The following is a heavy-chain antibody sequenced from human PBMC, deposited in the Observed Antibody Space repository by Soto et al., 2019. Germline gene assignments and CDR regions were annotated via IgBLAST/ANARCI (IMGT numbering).Heavy chain of an antibody. Sequence: QVQLVQSGAEVTKPGASVKVSCKASGYTFTSYGISWVRQAPGQGLEWMGWISAYNGNTNYAQKLQGRVTMTTDTSTSTAYMELRSLRSDDTAVYYGARSPRMGSGCVLLDYWGQGTLVTVSS. V-gene: IGHV1-18*01. J-gene: IGHJ4*02. D-gene: IGHD6-19*01. CDR3: ARSPRMGSGCVLLDY. CDR2: ISAYNGNT. CDR1: GYTFTSYG.